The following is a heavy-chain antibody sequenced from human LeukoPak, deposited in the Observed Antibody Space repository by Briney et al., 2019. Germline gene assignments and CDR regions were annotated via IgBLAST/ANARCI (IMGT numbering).Heavy chain of an antibody. Sequence: GGSLRLSCAASGFTFSSYAMHWVRQAPGKGLEWVAVISYDGSNKYYADSVKGRFTISRDNAKNSLYLQMNSLRAEDTAVYYCAKAYGDYVSGAFDIWGRGTMVTVSS. D-gene: IGHD4-17*01. CDR1: GFTFSSYA. CDR3: AKAYGDYVSGAFDI. V-gene: IGHV3-30-3*01. J-gene: IGHJ3*02. CDR2: ISYDGSNK.